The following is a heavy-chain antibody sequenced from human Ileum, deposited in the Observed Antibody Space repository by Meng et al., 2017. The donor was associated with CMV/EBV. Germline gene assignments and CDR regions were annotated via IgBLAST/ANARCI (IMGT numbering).Heavy chain of an antibody. Sequence: GESLKISCAASGITLKTYAMRWVRQAPGKGLEWVSSISGGTTYYADSVKGRFTISRDNYKNTLFLQMNSLRAEDTAVYYCARAGFGVLTPLDYWGQGTLVTVSS. CDR3: ARAGFGVLTPLDY. D-gene: IGHD3-3*01. CDR1: GITLKTYA. V-gene: IGHV3-23*01. CDR2: ISGGTT. J-gene: IGHJ4*02.